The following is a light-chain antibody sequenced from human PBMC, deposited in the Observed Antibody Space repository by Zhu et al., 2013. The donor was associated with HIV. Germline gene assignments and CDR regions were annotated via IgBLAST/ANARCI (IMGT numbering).Light chain of an antibody. V-gene: IGKV1-5*01. J-gene: IGKJ1*01. Sequence: IQLTQSPSSLSASVGDRVTITCRASQSIARWLAWYQQRPGKAPKLLIYDAINLGSGVPSRFSGSGSGTEFTLTINTLQTDDFATYYCQQYDSYSPERTFGQGTKVEIK. CDR1: QSIARW. CDR2: DAI. CDR3: QQYDSYSPERT.